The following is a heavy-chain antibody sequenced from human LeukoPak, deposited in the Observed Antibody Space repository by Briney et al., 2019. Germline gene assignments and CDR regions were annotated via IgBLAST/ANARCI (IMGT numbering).Heavy chain of an antibody. CDR2: ISYDGSNK. CDR3: ARDPSESFPTPPIN. D-gene: IGHD2-2*01. CDR1: GFTFSSYA. Sequence: GGSLRLSCAASGFTFSSYAMHWVRQAPGKGLEWVAVISYDGSNKYYADSVKGRFTISRDNSKNTLYLQMNSLRAEDTAVYYCARDPSESFPTPPINWGQGTLVTVSS. J-gene: IGHJ4*02. V-gene: IGHV3-30-3*01.